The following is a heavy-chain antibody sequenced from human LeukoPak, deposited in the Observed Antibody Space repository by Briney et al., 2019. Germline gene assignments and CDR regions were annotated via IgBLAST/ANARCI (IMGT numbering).Heavy chain of an antibody. V-gene: IGHV1-69*13. CDR1: GGTFSSYA. CDR2: IIPIFGTA. Sequence: ASVKVSCKASGGTFSSYAISWVRQAPGQGLEWMGGIIPIFGTANHAQKFQGRVTITADESTSTAYMELSSLRSGDTAVYYCARAVAGPEGRYFDYWGQGTLVTVSS. J-gene: IGHJ4*02. CDR3: ARAVAGPEGRYFDY. D-gene: IGHD6-19*01.